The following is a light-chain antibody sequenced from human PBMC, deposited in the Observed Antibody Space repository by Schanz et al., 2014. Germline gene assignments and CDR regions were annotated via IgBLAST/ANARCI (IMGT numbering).Light chain of an antibody. CDR3: QQYNNWPFT. V-gene: IGKV3-15*01. CDR2: GAS. J-gene: IGKJ3*01. Sequence: EIVLTQSPGTLSLSPGERATLSCRASQSVISSYLAWYQQKPGQAPRLLIYGASSRATGIPARFSGSGSGTEFTLTISSLQSEDFAVYYCQQYNNWPFTFGPGTKVDIK. CDR1: QSVISSY.